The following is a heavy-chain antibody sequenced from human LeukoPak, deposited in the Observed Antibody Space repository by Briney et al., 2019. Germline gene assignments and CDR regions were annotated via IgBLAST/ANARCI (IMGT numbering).Heavy chain of an antibody. CDR1: GYTFTSYG. V-gene: IGHV1-18*01. J-gene: IGHJ4*02. Sequence: ASVKVSCKASGYTFTSYGISWVRQAPGQGLEWMGWISAYNGNTNYAQKLQGRVTMTTDTSTSTAYMELRSLRSDDTAVYYCAARDYPGPNEPFDYWGQGTLVTVSS. D-gene: IGHD4-11*01. CDR3: AARDYPGPNEPFDY. CDR2: ISAYNGNT.